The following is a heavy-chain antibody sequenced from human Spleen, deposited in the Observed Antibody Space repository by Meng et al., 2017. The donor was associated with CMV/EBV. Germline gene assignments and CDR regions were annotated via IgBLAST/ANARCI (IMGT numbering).Heavy chain of an antibody. V-gene: IGHV1-2*02. Sequence: ASVKVSCKTSGYTFIGYYIHWLRLVPGQGPEWMGWINPKSGGTNYAQKFQGRVNMTRDTSISTAYMELSMLSSDDTDVYYCSRVSFYYDSSGYYAFWGQGTLVTVSS. CDR1: GYTFIGYY. CDR2: INPKSGGT. D-gene: IGHD3-22*01. J-gene: IGHJ4*02. CDR3: SRVSFYYDSSGYYAF.